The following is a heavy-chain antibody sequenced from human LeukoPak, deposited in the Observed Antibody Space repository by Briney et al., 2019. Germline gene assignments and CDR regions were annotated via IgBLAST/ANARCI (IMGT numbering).Heavy chain of an antibody. CDR3: ATLRYCGGGSCFPKYFQH. Sequence: SETLSLTCTVSGGSISSYYWSWIRQPPGKGLEWIGYIYYSGGTGYNPSLKSRVTISVDASKNQFSPKLSSVTAADTAVYYCATLRYCGGGSCFPKYFQHWGQGTLVTVSS. V-gene: IGHV4-59*08. CDR1: GGSISSYY. J-gene: IGHJ1*01. D-gene: IGHD2-15*01. CDR2: IYYSGGT.